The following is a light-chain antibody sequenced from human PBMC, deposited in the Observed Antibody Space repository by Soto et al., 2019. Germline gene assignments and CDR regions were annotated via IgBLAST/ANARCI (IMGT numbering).Light chain of an antibody. V-gene: IGLV4-69*01. CDR1: SGHTTYA. CDR2: VNSDGSH. J-gene: IGLJ2*01. CDR3: QTWDTDIRVV. Sequence: QPVLTQSPSASASLGASVKLTCTLSSGHTTYAIAWHQQQPEKGPRYLMKVNSDGSHSEGDGIPDRFSGSSSGAERYLTISSLQSDDEADYYCQTWDTDIRVVFGGGTKLTVL.